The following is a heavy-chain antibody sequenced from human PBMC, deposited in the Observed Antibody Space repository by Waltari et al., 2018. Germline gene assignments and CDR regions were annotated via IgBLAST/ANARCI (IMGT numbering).Heavy chain of an antibody. Sequence: EVQLVETGGGLIQPEGSLRLSCAASGFTVSGNYMAWVRQAPGKGLEWVSTVYTGGYRPYADSVSGRFTISRYSSMNTRLLQMNNLGADDTAVYYCASLGAAVYYSMGVWGQGTTVTVSS. J-gene: IGHJ6*02. V-gene: IGHV3-53*02. CDR2: VYTGGYR. D-gene: IGHD6-13*01. CDR1: GFTVSGNY. CDR3: ASLGAAVYYSMGV.